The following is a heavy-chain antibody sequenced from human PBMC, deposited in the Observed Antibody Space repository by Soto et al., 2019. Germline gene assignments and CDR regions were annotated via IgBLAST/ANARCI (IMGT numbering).Heavy chain of an antibody. J-gene: IGHJ4*02. Sequence: EVQLLESGGGLVQPGGSLKLSCAASGFTFSSNSMSWVRQAPGKELEWVSGISGRGGSTYYANSVKGRFTISRDNSENMLYLQIYSLRAEDTAVYFCAKSRGDSWTTYYFDYWGQGTLITVSS. CDR1: GFTFSSNS. CDR2: ISGRGGST. D-gene: IGHD4-4*01. V-gene: IGHV3-23*01. CDR3: AKSRGDSWTTYYFDY.